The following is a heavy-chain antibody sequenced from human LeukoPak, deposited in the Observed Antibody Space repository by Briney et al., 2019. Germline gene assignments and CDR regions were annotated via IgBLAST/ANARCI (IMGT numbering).Heavy chain of an antibody. V-gene: IGHV4-34*01. CDR2: INHSGST. J-gene: IGHJ4*02. CDR3: ARSTYYYGSGSSDY. Sequence: SETLSLTCAVYGGSFSGYYWSWIRQPPGKGLEWIGEINHSGSTNYNPSLKSRVTISVDTSKNQFPLKLSSVTAADTAVYYCARSTYYYGSGSSDYWGQGTLVTVSS. CDR1: GGSFSGYY. D-gene: IGHD3-10*01.